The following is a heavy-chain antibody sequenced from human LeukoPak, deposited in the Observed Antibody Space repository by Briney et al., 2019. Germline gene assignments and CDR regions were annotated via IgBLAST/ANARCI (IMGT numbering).Heavy chain of an antibody. CDR2: INHSGST. J-gene: IGHJ6*02. CDR1: GGSFSGYY. CDR3: ARANSNYPYYYYGMDV. V-gene: IGHV4-34*01. D-gene: IGHD4-11*01. Sequence: SETLSLTCAVYGGSFSGYYWSWIRQPPGKGLEWTGEINHSGSTNYNPSLKSRVTISVDTSKNQFSLKLSSVTAADTAVYYCARANSNYPYYYYGMDVWGQGTTVTVPS.